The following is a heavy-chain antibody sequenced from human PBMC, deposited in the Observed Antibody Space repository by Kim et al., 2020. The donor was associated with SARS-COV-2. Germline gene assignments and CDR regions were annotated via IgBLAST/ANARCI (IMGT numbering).Heavy chain of an antibody. CDR3: ARVGSGSYCNNINWFDP. V-gene: IGHV4-31*03. D-gene: IGHD3-10*01. J-gene: IGHJ5*02. Sequence: SETLSLTCTVSGGSISSGGYYWSWIRQHPGKGLEWIGYIYYSGSTYYNPSLKSRVTISVDTSKNQFSLKLSSVTAADTAVYYCARVGSGSYCNNINWFDPWGQGTLVTVSS. CDR2: IYYSGST. CDR1: GGSISSGGYY.